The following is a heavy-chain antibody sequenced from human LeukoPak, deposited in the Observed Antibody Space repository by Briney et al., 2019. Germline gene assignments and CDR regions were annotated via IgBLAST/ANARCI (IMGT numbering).Heavy chain of an antibody. D-gene: IGHD6-13*01. CDR1: GGSISSSSYY. V-gene: IGHV4-39*01. CDR3: ARHKSSSTNWFDP. Sequence: PSETLSLTCTVSGGSISSSSYYWGWIRQPPGKRLEWIGSIYYSGSTYYNPSLKSRVTISVDTSKNQFSLKLSSVTAADTAVYYCARHKSSSTNWFDPWGQGTLVTVSS. J-gene: IGHJ5*02. CDR2: IYYSGST.